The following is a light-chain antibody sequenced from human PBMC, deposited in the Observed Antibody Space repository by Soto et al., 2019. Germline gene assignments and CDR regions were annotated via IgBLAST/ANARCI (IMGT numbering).Light chain of an antibody. CDR3: SSYAGSNNFVV. CDR2: EVS. V-gene: IGLV2-8*01. CDR1: SSDVGAYNY. J-gene: IGLJ2*01. Sequence: QSVLTQPPSASGSPGQSVTISCTGTSSDVGAYNYVSWYQQHPGKAPKLMIYEVSTRPSGVPDRCSGSKSGNTASLTVSGRQAEDEADYYCSSYAGSNNFVVFGGGTKLTVL.